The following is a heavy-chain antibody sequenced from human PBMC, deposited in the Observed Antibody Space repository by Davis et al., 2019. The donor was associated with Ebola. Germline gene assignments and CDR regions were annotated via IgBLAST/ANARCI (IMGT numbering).Heavy chain of an antibody. CDR1: GFAFASYS. Sequence: GESLKISCAASGFAFASYSMNWVRQAPGKGPEWVSGLWSGGLNKYYADSVKGRFTVSRDNSRNTLYLQLNSLRVDDTAMYFCVKDTFADFHDGANWGQGTLVTVSS. J-gene: IGHJ4*02. D-gene: IGHD4/OR15-4a*01. CDR3: VKDTFADFHDGAN. V-gene: IGHV3-23*03. CDR2: LWSGGLNK.